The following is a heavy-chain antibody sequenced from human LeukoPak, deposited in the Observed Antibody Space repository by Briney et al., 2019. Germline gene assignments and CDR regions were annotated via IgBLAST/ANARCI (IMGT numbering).Heavy chain of an antibody. CDR1: GFTFSSYW. V-gene: IGHV3-7*01. J-gene: IGHJ6*03. CDR3: ARDSVAGSPYYYYMDV. Sequence: GGSLRLSCAASGFTFSSYWMSWVRQAPGKGLEWVANIKQDGSEKYYVDSVKGRFTISRDNAKNSLYLQMNSLRAEDTAVYYCARDSVAGSPYYYYMDVWGKGTTVTVSS. D-gene: IGHD6-19*01. CDR2: IKQDGSEK.